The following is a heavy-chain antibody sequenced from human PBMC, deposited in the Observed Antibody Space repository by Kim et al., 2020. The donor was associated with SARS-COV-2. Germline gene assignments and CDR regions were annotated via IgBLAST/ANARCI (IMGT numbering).Heavy chain of an antibody. Sequence: GGSLRLSCSASGFAFRHYSMNWVRQVPGKGLEWISSISSNSSYTYAADSVQGRFTISRDNAKNSVYLQMDGLRVEDTGVYYCARDVPLLGYGRDVWGQGTLVTVSS. CDR3: ARDVPLLGYGRDV. V-gene: IGHV3-21*01. J-gene: IGHJ6*02. D-gene: IGHD2-2*01. CDR2: ISSNSSYT. CDR1: GFAFRHYS.